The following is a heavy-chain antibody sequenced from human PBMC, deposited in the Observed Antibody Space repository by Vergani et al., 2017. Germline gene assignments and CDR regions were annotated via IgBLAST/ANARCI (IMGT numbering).Heavy chain of an antibody. D-gene: IGHD3-16*01. V-gene: IGHV4-59*12. Sequence: QVQLQESGPGLVKPSETLSLTCTVSGGSISSYYWSWIRQPPGKGLEWIGSIYHSGSTYYNPSLKSRVTISVDTSKNQFSLKLSSVTAADTAVYYCARDQDWGRYWYFDLWGRGTLVTVSS. CDR2: IYHSGST. CDR1: GGSISSYY. CDR3: ARDQDWGRYWYFDL. J-gene: IGHJ2*01.